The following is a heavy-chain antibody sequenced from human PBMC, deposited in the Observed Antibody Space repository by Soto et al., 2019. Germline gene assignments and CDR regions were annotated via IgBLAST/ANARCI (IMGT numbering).Heavy chain of an antibody. J-gene: IGHJ6*03. V-gene: IGHV3-74*01. Sequence: EVQLVESGGGLVQPGGSLRLSCAASGFTFSSYWMHWVRQAPGKGLVWVSRINSDGSSTSYADSVKGRFTISRDNAKNTLYLQMNSLRAEDTAVYYCARVPMVKLKYYYYYYMDVWGKGTTVTVSS. CDR1: GFTFSSYW. D-gene: IGHD5-18*01. CDR3: ARVPMVKLKYYYYYYMDV. CDR2: INSDGSST.